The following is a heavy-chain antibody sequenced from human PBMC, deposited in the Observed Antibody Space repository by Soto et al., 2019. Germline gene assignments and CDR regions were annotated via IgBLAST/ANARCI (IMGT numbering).Heavy chain of an antibody. J-gene: IGHJ6*02. CDR2: INPSGGST. V-gene: IGHV1-46*01. D-gene: IGHD2-2*03. CDR1: GYTFTSYY. Sequence: ASVKVSCKASGYTFTSYYMHWVRQAPGQGLEWMGIINPSGGSTSYAQKFQGRVTMTRDTSTSTVYMELSSLRSEDTAAYYCARNGGGYCSSTSCYYHYYGMDVWG. CDR3: ARNGGGYCSSTSCYYHYYGMDV.